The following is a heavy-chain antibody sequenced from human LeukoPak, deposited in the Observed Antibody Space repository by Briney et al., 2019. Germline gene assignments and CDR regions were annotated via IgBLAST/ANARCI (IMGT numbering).Heavy chain of an antibody. Sequence: VASVTVSCKASGYTFTSYAMNWVRQAPGQGLEWMGWINTNTGNPTYAQGFTGRFVFSLDTSVSTAYLQISSLKAEDTAVYYCARSRKVVAATSIDYWGQGTLVTVSS. D-gene: IGHD2-15*01. CDR3: ARSRKVVAATSIDY. CDR2: INTNTGNP. V-gene: IGHV7-4-1*02. CDR1: GYTFTSYA. J-gene: IGHJ4*02.